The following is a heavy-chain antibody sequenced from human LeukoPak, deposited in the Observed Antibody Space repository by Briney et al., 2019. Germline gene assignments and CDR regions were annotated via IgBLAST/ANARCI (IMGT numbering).Heavy chain of an antibody. Sequence: SETLSLTCTVSGGSISSYYWSWIRQPPGKGLEWIGYIYYSGSTNYNPSLKSRVTISVDTSKNQFSLKLSSVTAADTAVYYCARRNPNDAFDIWGQGTMVTVSS. V-gene: IGHV4-59*01. CDR1: GGSISSYY. CDR2: IYYSGST. CDR3: ARRNPNDAFDI. J-gene: IGHJ3*02.